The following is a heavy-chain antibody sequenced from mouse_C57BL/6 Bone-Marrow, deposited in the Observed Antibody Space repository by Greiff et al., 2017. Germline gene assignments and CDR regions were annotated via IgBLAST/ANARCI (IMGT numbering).Heavy chain of an antibody. CDR3: SSVDGNYFDF. CDR1: GFNIKDDY. D-gene: IGHD2-3*01. J-gene: IGHJ2*01. CDR2: IDPEIGDT. V-gene: IGHV14-4*01. Sequence: EVQLQQSGAELVRPGASVKLSCTASGFNIKDDYIHWVKQRPEQGLEWIGWIDPEIGDTEYASKFQGKATITSDTDSNTAYLQLSSLTSEDTAVYYCSSVDGNYFDFWGQGTPLTVAS.